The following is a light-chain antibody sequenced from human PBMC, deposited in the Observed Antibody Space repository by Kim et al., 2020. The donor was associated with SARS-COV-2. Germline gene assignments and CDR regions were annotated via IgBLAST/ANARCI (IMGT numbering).Light chain of an antibody. CDR1: SNIVGNQG. CDR3: SALDSSLSAYV. CDR2: RNN. Sequence: QTATLTCTGNSNIVGNQGAAWLQQHQGHPPKLLSYRNNNRPSGISERFSASRSGNTASLTITGLQPEDEADYYCSALDSSLSAYVFGTGTKVTV. J-gene: IGLJ1*01. V-gene: IGLV10-54*02.